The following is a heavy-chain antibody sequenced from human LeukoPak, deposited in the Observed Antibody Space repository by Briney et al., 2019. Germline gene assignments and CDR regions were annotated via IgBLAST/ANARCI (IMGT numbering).Heavy chain of an antibody. D-gene: IGHD6-13*01. CDR2: ISYDGSNK. CDR1: GFTFSSYG. V-gene: IGHV3-30*18. CDR3: AKDRLAAVDH. J-gene: IGHJ4*02. Sequence: GGSLRLSCAASGFTFSSYGMHWVRQAPGKGLEWVAVISYDGSNKYYADSVKGRFTISRDNSKNTLYLQMNSLRAEDTAVYYCAKDRLAAVDHWGQGTLVTVSS.